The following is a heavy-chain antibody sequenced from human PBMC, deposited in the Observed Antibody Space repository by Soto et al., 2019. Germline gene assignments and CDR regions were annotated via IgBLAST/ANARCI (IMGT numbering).Heavy chain of an antibody. Sequence: GGSLRLSCAASGFTVSSNYMSWVRQAPGKGLEWVSVIYSGGSTYYADSVKGRFTISRHSSRNTLYLQMNSQRAENTAVYYGARVQLIGRIAVAGGPRCYYGMDVWGQGTTVTVSS. CDR2: IYSGGST. J-gene: IGHJ6*02. D-gene: IGHD6-19*01. V-gene: IGHV3-53*04. CDR3: ARVQLIGRIAVAGGPRCYYGMDV. CDR1: GFTVSSNY.